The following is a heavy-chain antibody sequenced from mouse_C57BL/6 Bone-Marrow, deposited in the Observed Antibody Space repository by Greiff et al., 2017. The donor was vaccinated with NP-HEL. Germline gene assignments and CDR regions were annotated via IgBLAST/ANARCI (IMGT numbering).Heavy chain of an antibody. D-gene: IGHD1-1*01. CDR2: IYPGDGDT. CDR1: GYAFSSSW. Sequence: VKLQESGPELVKPGASVKISCKASGYAFSSSWMNWVKQRPGKGLEWIGRIYPGDGDTNYNGKFKGKATLTADKSSSTAYMQLSSLTSEDSAVYFCASVVATDYWGQGTTLTVSS. CDR3: ASVVATDY. V-gene: IGHV1-82*01. J-gene: IGHJ2*01.